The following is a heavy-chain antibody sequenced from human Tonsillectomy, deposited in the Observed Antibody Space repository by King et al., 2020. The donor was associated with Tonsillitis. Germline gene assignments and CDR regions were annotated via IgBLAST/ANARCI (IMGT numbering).Heavy chain of an antibody. J-gene: IGHJ4*02. CDR2: INHSGST. CDR3: AVLNYSASY. CDR1: GGSFSGYY. D-gene: IGHD4-11*01. V-gene: IGHV4-34*01. Sequence: HVQLQQWGAGLLKPSETLSLTCAVYGGSFSGYYWSWIRQPPGKGLEWMGEINHSGSTNYNPSLKSRVTISVDTSKNQFSLKLSSVTAADTAVYYCAVLNYSASYWGQGTLVTVSS.